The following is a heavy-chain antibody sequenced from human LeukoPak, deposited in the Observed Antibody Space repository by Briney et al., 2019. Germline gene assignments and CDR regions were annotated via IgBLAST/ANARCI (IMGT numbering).Heavy chain of an antibody. J-gene: IGHJ1*01. CDR2: IRYDGSHK. V-gene: IGHV3-30*02. CDR3: AKDQTGIAVAADH. D-gene: IGHD6-19*01. Sequence: GGSLRLSCAASGFTFSSYGMHWVRQAPGKGLEWVAFIRYDGSHKYYADSVKGRFTISRDNSKNTLYLQMNSLRAEDTAVYYCAKDQTGIAVAADHWGQGTLVTVSS. CDR1: GFTFSSYG.